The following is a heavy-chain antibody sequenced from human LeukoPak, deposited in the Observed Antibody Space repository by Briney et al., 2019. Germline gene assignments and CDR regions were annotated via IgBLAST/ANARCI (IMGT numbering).Heavy chain of an antibody. CDR2: IYYSGST. Sequence: PSETLSLTCTVSGGSISGYYWNWIRQPPGKGLEWIGYIYYSGSTNYNPSLKSRVTISVDTSKNQFSLKLSAVTAADTAVYYCARGLYYDILTGYRNNDAFDIWGQGTVVTVSS. V-gene: IGHV4-59*01. CDR3: ARGLYYDILTGYRNNDAFDI. D-gene: IGHD3-9*01. CDR1: GGSISGYY. J-gene: IGHJ3*02.